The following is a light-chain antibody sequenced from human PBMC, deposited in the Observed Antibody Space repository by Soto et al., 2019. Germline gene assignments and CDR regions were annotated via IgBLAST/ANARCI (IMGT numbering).Light chain of an antibody. V-gene: IGKV3-20*01. CDR1: QSVTSSY. J-gene: IGKJ4*01. CDR2: GAS. CDR3: QRYGSSPPLT. Sequence: EIVLMQSPGTLSLSPGERATLSCRASQSVTSSYLAWYQQKPGQAPRLLIDGASRRATGIPDRFSGSGSGTDFTLTISRLEPEDFAVYYCQRYGSSPPLTFGGGIKVEIK.